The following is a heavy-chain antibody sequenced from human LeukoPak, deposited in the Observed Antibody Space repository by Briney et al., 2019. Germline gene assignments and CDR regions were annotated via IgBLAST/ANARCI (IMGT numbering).Heavy chain of an antibody. J-gene: IGHJ4*02. D-gene: IGHD6-13*01. V-gene: IGHV3-23*01. Sequence: GGSLRLSCATSGFTFSKFWMHWVRQAPGKGLEWVSGISASGGDTWYPDSVKGRFTISRDNSKNTLFLQMNSLRVEDTAIYYCAKDAAGPEYWGQGTRVTVSS. CDR1: GFTFSKFW. CDR2: ISASGGDT. CDR3: AKDAAGPEY.